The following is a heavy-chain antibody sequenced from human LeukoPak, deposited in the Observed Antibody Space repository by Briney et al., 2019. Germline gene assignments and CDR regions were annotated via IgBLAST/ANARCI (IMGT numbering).Heavy chain of an antibody. V-gene: IGHV1-18*01. CDR1: GYTFTSYG. Sequence: ASVKVSCKASGYTFTSYGISWVRQAPGQGVEWMGWISAYNGNTNYAQKLQGRVTMTTDTSTSTAYMELRSLRSDDTAVYYCARDAQCLVQTPRWFDPWGQGTLVTVSS. CDR2: ISAYNGNT. J-gene: IGHJ5*02. D-gene: IGHD6-19*01. CDR3: ARDAQCLVQTPRWFDP.